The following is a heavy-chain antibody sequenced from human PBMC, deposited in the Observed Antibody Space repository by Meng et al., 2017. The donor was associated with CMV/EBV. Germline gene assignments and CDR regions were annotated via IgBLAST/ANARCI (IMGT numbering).Heavy chain of an antibody. Sequence: QVQVLQLGAGPLQPSATPSLTGAGSGWSFSCNYWRWICQRPAKGMEWIGDINHSGSTNYNPSPKSRVTISVDTSKNQFSLKLLSVTAADAAVYYCANCRGSYYFVDYWGQGTLVTVSS. V-gene: IGHV4-34*01. J-gene: IGHJ4*02. CDR1: GWSFSCNY. CDR2: INHSGST. D-gene: IGHD1-26*01. CDR3: ANCRGSYYFVDY.